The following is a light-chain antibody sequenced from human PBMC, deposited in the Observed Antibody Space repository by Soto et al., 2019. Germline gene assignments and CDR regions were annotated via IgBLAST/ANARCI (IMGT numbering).Light chain of an antibody. V-gene: IGKV1-5*03. CDR1: QSILNW. J-gene: IGKJ2*01. CDR2: KAS. Sequence: IPLTQSPASLSACVGDRVTITCRASQSILNWLAWYQQKSGKAPKLLIYKASSLASGAPSRFSGSGSETDFTLTISSLQPDDFATYYCQQYNTFPYAFGQGTKLEI. CDR3: QQYNTFPYA.